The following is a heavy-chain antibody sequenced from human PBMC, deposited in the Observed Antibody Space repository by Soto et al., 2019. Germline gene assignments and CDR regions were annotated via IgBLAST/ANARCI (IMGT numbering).Heavy chain of an antibody. Sequence: GRPLRLSGAPSGFTFSSYSMNWVRQAPAKGLEWDSYITSSSSTIYYADSVKGRFSISRDNAKSTRYLQKNSLRDEDTAVYYGARASNSYGQYRSGYWGQGTLVTVSS. D-gene: IGHD5-18*01. CDR2: ITSSSSTI. CDR3: ARASNSYGQYRSGY. CDR1: GFTFSSYS. J-gene: IGHJ4*02. V-gene: IGHV3-48*02.